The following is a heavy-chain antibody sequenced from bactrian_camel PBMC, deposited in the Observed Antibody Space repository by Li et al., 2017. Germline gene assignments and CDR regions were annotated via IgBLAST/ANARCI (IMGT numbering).Heavy chain of an antibody. CDR1: GVTFEGAD. CDR2: ISSDGRT. CDR3: AQDPFWDDTDEYALGPPSFAF. Sequence: VQLVESGGGSVQTGETLRLSCLGVGVTFEGADMNWYRQPPGKRCELVASISSDGRTYYTDSVKGRFTISRDNAKNTLYVQLNSLKIEDTAMYYCAQDPFWDDTDEYALGPPSFAFWGQGTQVTVS. J-gene: IGHJ6*01. D-gene: IGHD1*01. V-gene: IGHV3S55*01.